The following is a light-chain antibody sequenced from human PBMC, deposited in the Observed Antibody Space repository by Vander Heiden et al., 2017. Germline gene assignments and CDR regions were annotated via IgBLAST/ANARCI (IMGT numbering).Light chain of an antibody. V-gene: IGKV1-9*01. Sequence: DIQLTQSPSFLSASVVDRVTITCRASQGISSYLAWYQQKPGKAPKLLIYAASTLQSGVPSRFSGSGSGTEFTLTISSLQPEDFATYYCQQLNSYPRTFGPGTKVDIK. J-gene: IGKJ3*01. CDR2: AAS. CDR1: QGISSY. CDR3: QQLNSYPRT.